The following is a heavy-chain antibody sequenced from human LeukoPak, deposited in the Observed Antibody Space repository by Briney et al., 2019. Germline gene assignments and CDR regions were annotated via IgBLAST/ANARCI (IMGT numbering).Heavy chain of an antibody. Sequence: GGSLRLSCAASGFTFSSYAMSWVRQAPGKGLQWVSVIIGSGDSTFYTDSVKGRFTISRDTYRNTLYLQMNSLRAEDTAVYYCAKLLQRSGYSSTWYRESFDYWGQGTLVTVSS. D-gene: IGHD6-13*01. CDR2: IIGSGDST. V-gene: IGHV3-23*01. J-gene: IGHJ4*02. CDR3: AKLLQRSGYSSTWYRESFDY. CDR1: GFTFSSYA.